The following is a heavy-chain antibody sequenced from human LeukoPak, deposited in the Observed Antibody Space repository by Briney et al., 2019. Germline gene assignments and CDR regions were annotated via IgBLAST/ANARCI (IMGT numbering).Heavy chain of an antibody. V-gene: IGHV3-48*03. J-gene: IGHJ4*02. Sequence: GGSLRLSCAASGFIFSSYEMNWVRQAPGKGLEWVSYISSSGSTIYYADSVKGRFTISRDNAKNSVYLQMNSLRAEDTAVYYCAGSSGWLFDYWGQGSLVAVSS. CDR3: AGSSGWLFDY. D-gene: IGHD6-19*01. CDR1: GFIFSSYE. CDR2: ISSSGSTI.